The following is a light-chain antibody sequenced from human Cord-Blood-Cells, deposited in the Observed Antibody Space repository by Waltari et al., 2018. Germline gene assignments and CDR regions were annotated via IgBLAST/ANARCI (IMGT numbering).Light chain of an antibody. CDR2: DVS. J-gene: IGLJ1*01. Sequence: QSALTQPRSVSGPPGQSVTIPCTGTSSDVGGYNYVSWYRQHPGKAPKLRIYDVSKRPSGVPDRFSGSKSGNTAALTISGLQAEDEADYYCCSYAGSYTFVFGTGTKVTVL. CDR1: SSDVGGYNY. CDR3: CSYAGSYTFV. V-gene: IGLV2-11*01.